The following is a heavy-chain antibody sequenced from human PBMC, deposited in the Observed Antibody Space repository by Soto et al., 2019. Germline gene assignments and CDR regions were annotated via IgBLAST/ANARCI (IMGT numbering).Heavy chain of an antibody. CDR3: TSGQDTVVVGRATPHCSEP. CDR1: FVKYD. J-gene: IGHJ5*02. CDR2: IRSKAYGGTT. V-gene: IGHV3-49*03. Sequence: FVKYDSSRIRKAKGKGLEWVGFIRSKAYGGTTEYAASVKGRFTISRDDSKSIAYLQMNSLKTEDTAVYYCTSGQDTVVVGRATPHCSEPWGPG. D-gene: IGHD2-15*01.